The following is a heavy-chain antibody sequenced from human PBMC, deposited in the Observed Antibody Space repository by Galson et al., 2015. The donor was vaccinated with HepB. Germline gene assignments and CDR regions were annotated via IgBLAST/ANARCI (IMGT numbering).Heavy chain of an antibody. CDR3: ARELVNAFDY. CDR2: TYYTSKWYN. D-gene: IGHD2-8*01. J-gene: IGHJ4*02. CDR1: GDSVSNHNAA. V-gene: IGHV6-1*01. Sequence: CAISGDSVSNHNAAWNWVRQSPSRGLEWLGRTYYTSKWYNDYAPSMKSRLIINPDTSKNRFSLQLNSVTPEDTAMYYCARELVNAFDYWGQGTLVTVSS.